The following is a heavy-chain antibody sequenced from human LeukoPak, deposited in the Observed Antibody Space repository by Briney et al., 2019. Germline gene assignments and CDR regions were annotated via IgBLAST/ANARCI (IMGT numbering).Heavy chain of an antibody. CDR2: ICPDGTGI. Sequence: PGGSLRLSCAASGFIFSFHCMHWVRQAPGKGPMWVSRICPDGTGISYADSVKARFTTSRDNAKNTVYLQMNSLREEDTAVYYCVRDFRSADYWGQGTLVTVSS. V-gene: IGHV3-74*01. CDR1: GFIFSFHC. CDR3: VRDFRSADY. J-gene: IGHJ4*02.